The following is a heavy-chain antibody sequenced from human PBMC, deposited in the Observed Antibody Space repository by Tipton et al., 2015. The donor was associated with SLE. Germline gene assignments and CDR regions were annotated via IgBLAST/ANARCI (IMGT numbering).Heavy chain of an antibody. CDR1: GFIFSNYA. Sequence: GSLRLSCAASGFIFSNYAMSWVRQAPGERLKWVSGISASGTSTYYGDSADSVKGRFSISRDNSKNTLYLEMNSLRANDTAVYYCAKGGTGKFDYWGQGTPVTVSS. CDR2: ISASGTST. D-gene: IGHD7-27*01. V-gene: IGHV3-23*02. CDR3: AKGGTGKFDY. J-gene: IGHJ4*02.